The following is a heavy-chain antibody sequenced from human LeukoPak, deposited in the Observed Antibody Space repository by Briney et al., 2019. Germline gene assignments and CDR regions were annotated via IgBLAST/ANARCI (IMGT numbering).Heavy chain of an antibody. CDR2: ITTRSRYT. J-gene: IGHJ6*03. V-gene: IGHV3-21*01. Sequence: GGSLRLSCEASGFSFSNYNMDWVRQTRGKVLEWISSITTRSRYTFYADSVKGRFTLSRDNTRHSLYLQMDRLTSEHTDVYYCARDPYSASYGSTYYYFMDVWGKGTTVTISS. CDR1: GFSFSNYN. D-gene: IGHD1-26*01. CDR3: ARDPYSASYGSTYYYFMDV.